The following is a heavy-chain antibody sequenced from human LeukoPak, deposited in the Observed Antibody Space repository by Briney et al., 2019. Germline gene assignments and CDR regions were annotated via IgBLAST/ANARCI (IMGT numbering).Heavy chain of an antibody. D-gene: IGHD3-22*01. CDR2: ISYDGSNK. J-gene: IGHJ4*02. V-gene: IGHV3-30*18. CDR3: AKAYYYDSSGPFGG. CDR1: GFTFSDYS. Sequence: GGSLRLSCVASGFTFSDYSMSWVRQAPGKGLEWVAVISYDGSNKYYADSVKGRFTISRDNSKNTLYLQMNSLRAEDTAVYYCAKAYYYDSSGPFGGWGQGTLVTVSS.